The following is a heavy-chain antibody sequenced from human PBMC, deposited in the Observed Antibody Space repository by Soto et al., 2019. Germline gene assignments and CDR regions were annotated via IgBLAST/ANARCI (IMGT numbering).Heavy chain of an antibody. CDR3: ARERGA. V-gene: IGHV1-46*01. CDR1: GYTFTDYR. CDR2: INPSGGST. D-gene: IGHD1-26*01. J-gene: IGHJ4*02. Sequence: QVQLVQSGAEVKEPGASVKVSCKASGYTFTDYRMHWVRQTPGQGLEWMGMINPSGGSTSYAQKFQGRVTMTRDTSTSTVSMELSRLRSEDTAVYYCARERGAWGQGTLVTVYS.